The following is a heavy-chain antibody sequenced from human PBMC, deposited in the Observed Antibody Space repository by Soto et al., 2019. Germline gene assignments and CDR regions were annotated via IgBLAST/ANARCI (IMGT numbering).Heavy chain of an antibody. J-gene: IGHJ3*02. V-gene: IGHV3-9*01. D-gene: IGHD1-1*01. CDR3: AKVPSRLTTRSPDGFDI. Sequence: LRLSCAASGFSFDDYAMHWVRQAPGKGLESVSGISWNSGTIDYADSVKGRFTISRDNARNSLYLQINSLRVGDTALYYCAKVPSRLTTRSPDGFDIWGQGTMVTVSS. CDR2: ISWNSGTI. CDR1: GFSFDDYA.